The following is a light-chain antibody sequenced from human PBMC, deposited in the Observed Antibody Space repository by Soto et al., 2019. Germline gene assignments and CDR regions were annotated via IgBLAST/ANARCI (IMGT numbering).Light chain of an antibody. CDR2: AAS. CDR1: QSISSS. J-gene: IGKJ1*01. CDR3: QQYGSSRT. Sequence: DIQMTQSPSSLSASVGDRATITCRASQSISSSLNWYQQKPGKAPNLLIYAASSLQSGVPSRFSGSGSGTDFTLTISRLEPEVVAVYYCQQYGSSRTFGQGTKVDI. V-gene: IGKV1-39*01.